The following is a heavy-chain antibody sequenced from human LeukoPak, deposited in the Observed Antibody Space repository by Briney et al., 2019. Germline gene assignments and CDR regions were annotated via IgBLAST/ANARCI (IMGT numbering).Heavy chain of an antibody. V-gene: IGHV3-7*03. CDR2: IKQDGSDK. CDR3: ARKTVVGSYFDY. J-gene: IGHJ4*02. Sequence: GGSLRLSCAASGFTFSAYWMSWVRQAPVKGLEWVANIKQDGSDKYYVDSVKGRFTTSRDNAKNSLYLQMNSLRAEDTAVYYCARKTVVGSYFDYWGQGTPVTVSS. CDR1: GFTFSAYW. D-gene: IGHD4-23*01.